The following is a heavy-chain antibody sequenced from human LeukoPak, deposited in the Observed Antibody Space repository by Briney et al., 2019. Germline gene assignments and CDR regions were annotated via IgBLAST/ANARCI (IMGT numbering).Heavy chain of an antibody. D-gene: IGHD1-7*01. CDR2: INSDGSST. CDR3: XXXXXYNWNYRYYFDY. V-gene: IGHV3-74*01. J-gene: IGHJ4*02. CDR1: GFTFSSYW. Sequence: PGGSLRLSCAASGFTFSSYWMHWVRQAPGKGLVWVSRINSDGSSTSYADSVKGRFTISRDNAKNTLYLQMNSLRAEDTAVYYCXXXXXYNWNYRYYFDYWGQGTLVTVSS.